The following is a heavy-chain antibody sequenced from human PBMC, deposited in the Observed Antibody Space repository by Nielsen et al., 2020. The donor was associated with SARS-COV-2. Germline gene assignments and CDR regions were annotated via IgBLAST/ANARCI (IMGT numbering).Heavy chain of an antibody. J-gene: IGHJ6*03. CDR3: ARMGKYNWKDIHYYMDV. CDR2: ISGYNGDT. Sequence: ASVKVSCKASGYTFTNYGISWVRQAPGQGLEWMGRISGYNGDTNYAQKFQGRVTMTRNTSINTAYMELSSLRSEDTAVYYCARMGKYNWKDIHYYMDVWGKGTTVTVSS. D-gene: IGHD1-20*01. CDR1: GYTFTNYG. V-gene: IGHV1-18*04.